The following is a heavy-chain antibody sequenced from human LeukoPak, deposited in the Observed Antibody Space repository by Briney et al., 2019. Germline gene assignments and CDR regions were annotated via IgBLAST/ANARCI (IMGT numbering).Heavy chain of an antibody. CDR1: GFTFRNFW. J-gene: IGHJ4*02. CDR2: IKDDGSDK. D-gene: IGHD2-2*01. CDR3: ARGGYCSSPSCYLDY. Sequence: PGGSLRLSCGASGFTFRNFWMNWVRQAPGKGLEWVANIKDDGSDKYYVDSVKGRFSISKDNAKNSLYLQMNSLRAEDTAVYYCARGGYCSSPSCYLDYWGQGILVTVSS. V-gene: IGHV3-7*01.